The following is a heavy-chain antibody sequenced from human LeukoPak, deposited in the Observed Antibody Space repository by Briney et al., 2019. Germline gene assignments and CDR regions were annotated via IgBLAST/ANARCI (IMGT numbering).Heavy chain of an antibody. Sequence: GESLKISCKGSGYSFTSYWIGWVRQMPGKGLEWMGIIYPGDSDTRYSPSSQGQVTISADKSISTAYLQWSSLKASDTAMYYCASFSMVRGVIKGTFDIWGQGTMVTVSS. CDR3: ASFSMVRGVIKGTFDI. J-gene: IGHJ3*02. V-gene: IGHV5-51*01. CDR2: IYPGDSDT. CDR1: GYSFTSYW. D-gene: IGHD3-10*01.